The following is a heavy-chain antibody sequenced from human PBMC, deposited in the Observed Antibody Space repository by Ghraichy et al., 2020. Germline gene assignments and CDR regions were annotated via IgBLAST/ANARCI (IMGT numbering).Heavy chain of an antibody. D-gene: IGHD2-21*01. Sequence: SETLSLTCTVSGGSISSYYWSWIRQPAGKGLEWIGRIYTSGSTNYNPSLKSRVTMSVDTSKNQFSLKLSSVTAADTAVYYCARDSGVFSPLTFYYYYYGMDVWGQGTTVTVSS. V-gene: IGHV4-4*07. CDR3: ARDSGVFSPLTFYYYYYGMDV. CDR1: GGSISSYY. CDR2: IYTSGST. J-gene: IGHJ6*02.